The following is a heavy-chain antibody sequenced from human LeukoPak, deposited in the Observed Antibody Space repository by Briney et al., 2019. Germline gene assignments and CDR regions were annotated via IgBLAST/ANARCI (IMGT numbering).Heavy chain of an antibody. V-gene: IGHV4-61*02. CDR1: GGSISSGGYY. CDR2: IYTSGST. CDR3: ARQLRGYYTNYYFDY. Sequence: SETLSLTCTVSGGSISSGGYYWSWIRQPAGKGLEWIGRIYTSGSTNYNPSLKCRVTISVDTSKNQFSLKLSSVTAADTAVYYCARQLRGYYTNYYFDYWGQGTLVTVSS. J-gene: IGHJ4*02. D-gene: IGHD3-22*01.